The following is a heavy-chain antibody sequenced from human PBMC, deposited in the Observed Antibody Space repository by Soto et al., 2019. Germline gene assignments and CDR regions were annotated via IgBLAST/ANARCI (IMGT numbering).Heavy chain of an antibody. CDR2: ISGSGGST. CDR1: GFTFSSYA. J-gene: IGHJ4*02. CDR3: AKIIWEQWLANPFDY. D-gene: IGHD6-19*01. V-gene: IGHV3-23*01. Sequence: PGGSLRLSCAASGFTFSSYAMSWVRQAPGKGLEWVSAISGSGGSTYYADSVKGRFTISRDNSKNTLYLQMNSLRAEDTAVYYCAKIIWEQWLANPFDYWGQGTLVTVSS.